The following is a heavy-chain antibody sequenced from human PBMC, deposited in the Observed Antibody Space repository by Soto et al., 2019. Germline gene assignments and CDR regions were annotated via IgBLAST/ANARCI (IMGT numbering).Heavy chain of an antibody. J-gene: IGHJ5*02. CDR2: IYYSGNT. D-gene: IGHD1-1*01. V-gene: IGHV4-30-4*01. CDR3: ARTADDSYWFDP. Sequence: SETLSLTCSVSGGSISSGDYYWNWIRQPPGKGLEWIGYIYYSGNTYYNPSLRSRAAISVDTSKNQFSLKLSSVTAADTAMYYCARTADDSYWFDPWGQGTLVTVSS. CDR1: GGSISSGDYY.